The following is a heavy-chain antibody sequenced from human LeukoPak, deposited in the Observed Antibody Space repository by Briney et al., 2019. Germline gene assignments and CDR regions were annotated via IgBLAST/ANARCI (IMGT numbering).Heavy chain of an antibody. J-gene: IGHJ4*02. CDR2: ISSNGGST. D-gene: IGHD5-12*01. Sequence: PGGSLRLSCAASGFTFSSYAMHWVRQAPGKGLEYVSAISSNGGSTYYANSVKGRFTISRDNSKNTLYLQMGSLRAEDMAVYYCAREARPFMVATSPFDYWGQGTLVTVSS. V-gene: IGHV3-64*01. CDR1: GFTFSSYA. CDR3: AREARPFMVATSPFDY.